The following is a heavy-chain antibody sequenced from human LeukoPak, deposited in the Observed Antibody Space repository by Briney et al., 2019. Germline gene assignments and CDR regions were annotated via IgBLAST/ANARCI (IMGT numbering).Heavy chain of an antibody. CDR3: SRSGNDGWFDP. CDR1: GFTFSSYS. D-gene: IGHD2-8*01. V-gene: IGHV3-21*01. J-gene: IGHJ5*01. Sequence: PGGSLRLSCAASGFTFSSYSMNWVRQAPGKGLEWVSSISSSSSYIYYADSVKGRSTISRDNAKNSPYLQMNSLRAADTAGYYCSRSGNDGWFDPWGQGTLVTASS. CDR2: ISSSSSYI.